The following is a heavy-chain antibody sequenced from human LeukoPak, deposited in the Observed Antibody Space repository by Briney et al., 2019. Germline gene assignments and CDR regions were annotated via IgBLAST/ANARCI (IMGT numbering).Heavy chain of an antibody. V-gene: IGHV1-24*01. CDR1: GYTLTELS. D-gene: IGHD2-15*01. J-gene: IGHJ4*02. CDR2: FDPEDGET. CDR3: ARGYCSGGSCYPLDY. Sequence: ASVKVSCKVSGYTLTELSMHWVRQAPGKGLEWMGGFDPEDGETIYAQKFQGRVTMTRNTSIGTAYMELSSLRSEDTAVYYCARGYCSGGSCYPLDYWGQGTLVTVSS.